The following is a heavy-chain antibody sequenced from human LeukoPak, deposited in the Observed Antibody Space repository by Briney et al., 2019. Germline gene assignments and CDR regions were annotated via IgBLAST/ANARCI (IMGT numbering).Heavy chain of an antibody. V-gene: IGHV3-49*04. CDR2: IRSKAYGGAI. J-gene: IGHJ6*03. D-gene: IGHD1-14*01. Sequence: GGSLRLSCTASGFTFGDYAMSWVRQAPGKGLEWVGFIRSKAYGGAIEYAASVKGRFTISRDDSKSIAYLQMNSLKTEDTAVYYCTRTGALGYYYYMDVWGKGTTVTVSS. CDR3: TRTGALGYYYYMDV. CDR1: GFTFGDYA.